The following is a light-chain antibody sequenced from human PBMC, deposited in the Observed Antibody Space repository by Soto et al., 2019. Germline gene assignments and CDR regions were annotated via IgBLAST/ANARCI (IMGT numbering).Light chain of an antibody. J-gene: IGLJ3*02. CDR3: AAWDDSLNGWV. Sequence: QSVLTQPPSVSEAPRQRVTISCSGGSSNIKNNAVSWYQQLPGKAPKLLIYYDDLLPSGVSDRFSGSKSGTSASLAISGLQSEDEADYYCAAWDDSLNGWVFGGGTQLTVL. V-gene: IGLV1-36*01. CDR1: SSNIKNNA. CDR2: YDD.